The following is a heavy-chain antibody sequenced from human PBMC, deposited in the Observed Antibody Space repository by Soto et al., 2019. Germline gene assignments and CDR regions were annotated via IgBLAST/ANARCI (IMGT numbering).Heavy chain of an antibody. CDR2: IGADNRDT. V-gene: IGHV1-18*01. D-gene: IGHD1-7*01. Sequence: ASVKVSCKASGYTFTNFGISWMRQAPGQGLEWMGWIGADNRDTNYAQNLQARLTMTTDTSTNTAYMELRSLKSDDTAVYYCATMGTSAAGLYYFDYWGQGTLVTVSS. J-gene: IGHJ4*02. CDR3: ATMGTSAAGLYYFDY. CDR1: GYTFTNFG.